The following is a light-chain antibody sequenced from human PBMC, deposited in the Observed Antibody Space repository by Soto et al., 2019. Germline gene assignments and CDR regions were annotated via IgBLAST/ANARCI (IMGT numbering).Light chain of an antibody. CDR2: KAS. J-gene: IGKJ1*01. Sequence: DIQMTQSPSTLSGSVGDRVTITCRASQTISSWLALYQQKPGKAPKLLIYKASTLKSGVPSRFSGSGSGTEFTLPISSLQPDDFATYYCQHYNRYSEAFGQGTKVELK. V-gene: IGKV1-5*03. CDR3: QHYNRYSEA. CDR1: QTISSW.